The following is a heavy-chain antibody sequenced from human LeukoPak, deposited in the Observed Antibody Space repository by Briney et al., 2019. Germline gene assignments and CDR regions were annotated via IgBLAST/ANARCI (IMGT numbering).Heavy chain of an antibody. V-gene: IGHV3-30-3*01. CDR1: GFTFSSYA. J-gene: IGHJ4*02. CDR2: ISYDGSNK. Sequence: PGRSLRLSCAASGFTFSSYAMHWVRQAPGKGLEWVAVISYDGSNKYYADSVKGRFTISRDNSKNTLYLQMNSLRAEDTAVYYCARGITAAAGTSYFDYWGQGTLVTVSS. CDR3: ARGITAAAGTSYFDY. D-gene: IGHD6-13*01.